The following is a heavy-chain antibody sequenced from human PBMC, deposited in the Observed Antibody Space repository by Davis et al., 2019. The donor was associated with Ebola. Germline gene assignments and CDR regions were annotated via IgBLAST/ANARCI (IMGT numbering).Heavy chain of an antibody. CDR1: GFTFSSYA. V-gene: IGHV3-30-3*01. Sequence: GESLKISCAASGFTFSSYAMYWVRQAPGKGLEWVAVISYDGSNKYYADSVKGRFTISRDNSKNTLYLQMNSLRAEDTAVYYCAKDPVMAVAGTEWFDPWGQGTLVTVSS. CDR2: ISYDGSNK. CDR3: AKDPVMAVAGTEWFDP. J-gene: IGHJ5*02. D-gene: IGHD6-19*01.